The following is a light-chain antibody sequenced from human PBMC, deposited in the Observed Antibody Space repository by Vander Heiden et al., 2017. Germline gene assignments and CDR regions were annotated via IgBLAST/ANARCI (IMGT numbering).Light chain of an antibody. V-gene: IGKV1-39*01. Sequence: DIQTTQSPSSLSASIGDRVTITCRASQSINTYVNWYQQKPGKAPRFLISAASSLQSGVSSKFSGSGSGTHFTLTINSLQPEDFATYYCQQSDNTPNTFGQGTKLEIK. CDR3: QQSDNTPNT. CDR2: AAS. J-gene: IGKJ2*01. CDR1: QSINTY.